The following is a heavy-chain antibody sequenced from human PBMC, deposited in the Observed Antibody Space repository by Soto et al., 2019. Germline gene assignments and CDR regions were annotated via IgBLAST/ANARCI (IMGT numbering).Heavy chain of an antibody. J-gene: IGHJ4*02. V-gene: IGHV4-30-2*01. CDR3: ARAIGWFGELLGGYYFDY. CDR1: GGSISSGGYS. D-gene: IGHD3-10*01. Sequence: QLQLQESASGLVKPSQTLSLTCAVSGGSISSGGYSWSWIRQPPGKGLEWIGYIYHRGITYYNPTLESGVTISGDRSKTQFSLKLSSVTAADTAVYYCARAIGWFGELLGGYYFDYWGQGTLVTVSS. CDR2: IYHRGIT.